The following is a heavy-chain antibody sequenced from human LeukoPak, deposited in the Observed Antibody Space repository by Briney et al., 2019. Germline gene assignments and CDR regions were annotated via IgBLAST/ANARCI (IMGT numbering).Heavy chain of an antibody. CDR2: FDPEDGET. J-gene: IGHJ4*02. D-gene: IGHD3-22*01. V-gene: IGHV1-24*01. Sequence: ASVKVSCKVSGYTLTELSVHWVRQAPGKGLEWMGGFDPEDGETIYAQKFQGRVTMTEDTSTDTAYMELSSLRSEDTAVYYCATASCYDSSGLHLYYFDYWGQGTLVTVSS. CDR1: GYTLTELS. CDR3: ATASCYDSSGLHLYYFDY.